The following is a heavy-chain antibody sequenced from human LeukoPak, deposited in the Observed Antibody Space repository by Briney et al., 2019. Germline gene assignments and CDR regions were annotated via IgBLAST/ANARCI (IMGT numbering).Heavy chain of an antibody. V-gene: IGHV3-7*01. Sequence: GGSLRLSCAASGFTFSSYWMSWVRQAPGKGLEWVANIKQDGSAKYYVDSVKGRFTISRDNAKNSLYLQMNSLRVDDTAVYYCARGDHSNNHPFDYWGQGTLVTVSS. CDR2: IKQDGSAK. D-gene: IGHD4-11*01. J-gene: IGHJ4*02. CDR1: GFTFSSYW. CDR3: ARGDHSNNHPFDY.